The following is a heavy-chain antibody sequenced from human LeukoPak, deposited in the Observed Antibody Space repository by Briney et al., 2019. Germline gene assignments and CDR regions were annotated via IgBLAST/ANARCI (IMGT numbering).Heavy chain of an antibody. Sequence: SETLSLTCAVYGGTFSGYYWSWIRQPPGKRLEWVGESNDSGGTNYNPSLKSRVTISADKSKNQVSLKLTSVTAADTAVYYCARLSVIVGAALEYYYYNMDVWGQGTTVTVSS. CDR3: ARLSVIVGAALEYYYYNMDV. V-gene: IGHV4-34*01. CDR1: GGTFSGYY. CDR2: SNDSGGT. D-gene: IGHD1-26*01. J-gene: IGHJ6*03.